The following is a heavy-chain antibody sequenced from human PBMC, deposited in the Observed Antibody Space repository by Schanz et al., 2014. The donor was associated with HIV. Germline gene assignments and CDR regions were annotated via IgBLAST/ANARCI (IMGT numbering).Heavy chain of an antibody. CDR1: GGIFRGHV. D-gene: IGHD3-3*01. J-gene: IGHJ6*02. Sequence: QVQLAQSGAEVKQPGASVKVSCKVSGGIFRGHVISWVRQAPGQGLEWMGEMILLSNVPNYAQKFQDRVTITADESTNTAYMELSSLRSDDTAVYYCASRRSSWGFYYGLDVWGQGSTVTVSS. V-gene: IGHV1-69*01. CDR2: MILLSNVP. CDR3: ASRRSSWGFYYGLDV.